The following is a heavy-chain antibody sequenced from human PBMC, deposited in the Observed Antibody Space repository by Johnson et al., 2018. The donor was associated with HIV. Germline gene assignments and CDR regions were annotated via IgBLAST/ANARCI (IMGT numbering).Heavy chain of an antibody. CDR2: ISYDGSNK. D-gene: IGHD6-19*01. V-gene: IGHV3-30*04. CDR1: GFTFSSYA. Sequence: QVQLVESGGGVVQPGRSLRLSCAASGFTFSSYAMHWVRQAPGKGLEWVAVISYDGSNKYYADSVKGRFTISRDNSKNTLYLQMNSLRAEDTAVYYCARERGGSSGWSDALDVWGQGTMVTVSS. CDR3: ARERGGSSGWSDALDV. J-gene: IGHJ3*01.